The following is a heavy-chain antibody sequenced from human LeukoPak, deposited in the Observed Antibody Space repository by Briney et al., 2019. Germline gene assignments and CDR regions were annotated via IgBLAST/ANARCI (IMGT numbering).Heavy chain of an antibody. V-gene: IGHV3-7*03. CDR3: AKDRRYGGSYYFDY. CDR2: IKPDGSEK. Sequence: GGSLRLSCAASGFTFSSYWMSWVRQAPGKGLEWVANIKPDGSEKYYVDSVKGRFTISRDNSKNTLYLQMNSLRAEDTAVYYCAKDRRYGGSYYFDYWGQGTLVTVSS. CDR1: GFTFSSYW. J-gene: IGHJ4*02. D-gene: IGHD4-23*01.